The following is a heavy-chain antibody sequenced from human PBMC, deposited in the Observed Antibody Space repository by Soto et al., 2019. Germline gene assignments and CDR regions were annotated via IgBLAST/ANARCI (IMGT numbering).Heavy chain of an antibody. Sequence: PGESLKISCKGSGYSFTSYWISWVRQMPGKGLEWMGRIDPSDSYTNYSPSFQGHVTISADKSISTAYLQWSSLKASDTAMYYCASSDPDYGDYHYYYGMDVWGQGTTVTVS. CDR3: ASSDPDYGDYHYYYGMDV. CDR2: IDPSDSYT. V-gene: IGHV5-10-1*01. CDR1: GYSFTSYW. D-gene: IGHD4-17*01. J-gene: IGHJ6*02.